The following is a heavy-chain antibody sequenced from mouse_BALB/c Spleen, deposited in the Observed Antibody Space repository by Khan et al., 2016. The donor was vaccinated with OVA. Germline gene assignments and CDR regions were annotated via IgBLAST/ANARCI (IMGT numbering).Heavy chain of an antibody. V-gene: IGHV1-5*01. Sequence: VQLKQSGTVLARPGASVKMSCKASGYSFTSYWMHWVKQRPGLGLEWIGAIYPGISDTRYNQKFKGKAKLTAVTSASTAYMELSSLTNEDSAVYYCTRSYDPYYFDYWGQGTLLTVSS. CDR3: TRSYDPYYFDY. D-gene: IGHD2-3*01. CDR2: IYPGISDT. CDR1: GYSFTSYW. J-gene: IGHJ2*01.